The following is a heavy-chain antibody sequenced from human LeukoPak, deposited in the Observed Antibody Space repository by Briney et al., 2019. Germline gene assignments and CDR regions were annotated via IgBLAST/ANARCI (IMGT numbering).Heavy chain of an antibody. CDR2: ISSSSSYI. V-gene: IGHV3-21*04. CDR1: GFTFSSYS. CDR3: ARASYYYDTTGLGAVDI. D-gene: IGHD3-22*01. J-gene: IGHJ3*02. Sequence: GGSLRLSCAASGFTFSSYSMNWVRQAPGKGLEWVSSISSSSSYIYYADSVKGRFTISRDDAKNSLFLQMNSLRAEDTALYYCARASYYYDTTGLGAVDIWGQGTMVNVSS.